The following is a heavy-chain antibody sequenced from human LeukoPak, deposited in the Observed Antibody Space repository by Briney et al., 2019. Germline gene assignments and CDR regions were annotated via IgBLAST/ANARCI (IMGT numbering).Heavy chain of an antibody. CDR3: ARDSGDYAIRGHFDY. CDR2: INTDGSST. V-gene: IGHV3-74*01. CDR1: GFTFSSYW. J-gene: IGHJ4*02. D-gene: IGHD4-17*01. Sequence: GGSLRLSCAASGFTFSSYWMHWVRQAPGKGLVWVSRINTDGSSTSYADSVKGRFTISRDNAKNTLYLQMNSLRAEDTAVYYCARDSGDYAIRGHFDYWGQGTLVTVSS.